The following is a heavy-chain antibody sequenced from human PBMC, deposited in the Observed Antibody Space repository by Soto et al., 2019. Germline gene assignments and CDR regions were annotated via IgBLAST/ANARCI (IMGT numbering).Heavy chain of an antibody. CDR1: GYSFTNYG. CDR2: ISAFNGNT. CDR3: ARDRGVAPPVAGNTHYYYYMDV. V-gene: IGHV1-18*01. Sequence: QDQLVQSGAEVKKPGASVTVSCKASGYSFTNYGITWVRQATGQGLEWLGWISAFNGNTHYAQKVQGRVTMTTDASTSTAYMELRSLRSDDTAVYYCARDRGVAPPVAGNTHYYYYMDVWGKGTTVTVSS. J-gene: IGHJ6*03. D-gene: IGHD6-19*01.